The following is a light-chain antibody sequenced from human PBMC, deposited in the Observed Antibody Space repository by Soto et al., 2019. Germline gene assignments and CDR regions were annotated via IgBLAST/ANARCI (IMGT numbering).Light chain of an antibody. CDR3: TSYTSISTLYV. Sequence: QSALTQPASVSGSPGQSITISCTGSSSDVGAYNYVSWYQQHPGKAPKLMIYDVSNRPSGVSNRFSGSKSGNTASLTISGLQSDDESDYYCTSYTSISTLYVFGSGTKLTVL. J-gene: IGLJ1*01. CDR2: DVS. V-gene: IGLV2-14*01. CDR1: SSDVGAYNY.